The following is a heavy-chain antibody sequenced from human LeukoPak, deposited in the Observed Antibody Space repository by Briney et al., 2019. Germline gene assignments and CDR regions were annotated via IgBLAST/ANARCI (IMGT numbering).Heavy chain of an antibody. Sequence: GGSLRLSCAASGFTFSSYSMNWVRQAPGKGLEWVSYISSSSSTIYYADSVKGLFTISRDNAKNSLYLQMNSLRAEDTAVYYCARDGQWLVDDAFDIWGQGTMVTVSS. CDR3: ARDGQWLVDDAFDI. D-gene: IGHD6-19*01. J-gene: IGHJ3*02. CDR1: GFTFSSYS. V-gene: IGHV3-48*01. CDR2: ISSSSSTI.